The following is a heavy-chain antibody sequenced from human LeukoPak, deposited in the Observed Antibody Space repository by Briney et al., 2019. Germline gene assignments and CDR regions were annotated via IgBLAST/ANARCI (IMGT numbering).Heavy chain of an antibody. V-gene: IGHV5-51*01. CDR3: ARQRGRIAAALWFDP. D-gene: IGHD6-13*01. Sequence: GESLKISCKGSGYRFTSYWIGWVRQLPGKGLEWMGILYPGDSDTRYSPSFQGQVTISADKSISTAYLQWSSLKASDTAMYYCARQRGRIAAALWFDPWGQGTLVTVSS. J-gene: IGHJ5*02. CDR2: LYPGDSDT. CDR1: GYRFTSYW.